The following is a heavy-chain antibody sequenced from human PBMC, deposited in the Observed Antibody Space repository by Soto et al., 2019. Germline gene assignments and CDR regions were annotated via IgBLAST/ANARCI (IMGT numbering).Heavy chain of an antibody. Sequence: ASVKVSCKDSGYTFTGYYVLWVRQAPGQGPECMGWINPYTGGTNYAQKLQGRVTMTMDTSISTAYMELSKLISDDTAVYYCATQFHHCGGDCYRGPYFGMDVWGQVTTVTVS. J-gene: IGHJ6*02. CDR2: INPYTGGT. V-gene: IGHV1-2*02. CDR3: ATQFHHCGGDCYRGPYFGMDV. CDR1: GYTFTGYY. D-gene: IGHD2-21*02.